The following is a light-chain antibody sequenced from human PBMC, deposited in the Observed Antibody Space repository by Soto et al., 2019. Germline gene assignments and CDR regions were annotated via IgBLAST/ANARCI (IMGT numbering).Light chain of an antibody. V-gene: IGKV4-1*01. CDR2: WAS. CDR1: QSVLYSSNNKNY. Sequence: DIVMTQAPDSLADSLGERVTINCKSSQSVLYSSNNKNYLAWYQQKPGQPPEALIYWASTRESGVPDRFSGSGSGTDFTLTISSLQAEDVAVYYCQQYYTTPWTFGQGTKVDIK. CDR3: QQYYTTPWT. J-gene: IGKJ1*01.